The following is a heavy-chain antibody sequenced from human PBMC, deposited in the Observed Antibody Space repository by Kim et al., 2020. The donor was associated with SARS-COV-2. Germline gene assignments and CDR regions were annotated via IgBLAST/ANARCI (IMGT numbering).Heavy chain of an antibody. V-gene: IGHV3-48*03. D-gene: IGHD2-8*01. Sequence: GGSLRLSCTAYGFSFSIYEMNWVRQAPGKGLEWVSYISSSGTRRYYADSVKGRFTISRDNANSLLYLQMNSLGVEDTAVYYCARDPGGINDVWGWFDPWGQGTLVTVSS. CDR3: ARDPGGINDVWGWFDP. CDR1: GFSFSIYE. CDR2: ISSSGTRR. J-gene: IGHJ5*02.